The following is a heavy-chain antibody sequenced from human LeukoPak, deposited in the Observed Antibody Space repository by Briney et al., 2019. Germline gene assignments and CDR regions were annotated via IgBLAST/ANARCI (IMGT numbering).Heavy chain of an antibody. CDR3: ASAPLSGSKGIIDY. CDR2: IYHSGST. Sequence: PSETLSLTCTVSGGSINSDNYYWSWIRQPPGKGLEYIGHIYHSGSTLYNPSLKSRVTITVDRSTNQFSLKLSSVTAADTAVYYCASAPLSGSKGIIDYWGQGTLVTVSS. J-gene: IGHJ4*02. V-gene: IGHV4-30-2*01. CDR1: GGSINSDNYY. D-gene: IGHD3-3*01.